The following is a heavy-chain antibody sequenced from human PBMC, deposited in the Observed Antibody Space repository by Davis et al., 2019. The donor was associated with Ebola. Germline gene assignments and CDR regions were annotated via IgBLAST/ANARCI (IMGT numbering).Heavy chain of an antibody. V-gene: IGHV3-30*18. CDR1: GFTFSSYG. CDR2: ISYDGSNK. Sequence: GESLKISCAASGFTFSSYGMHWVRQAPGKGLEWVAVISYDGSNKYYADSVKGRFTISRDNSKNTLYLQMNSLRAEDTAVYYCAKVDCSGGSCYGFDYWGQGTLVTVSS. J-gene: IGHJ4*02. CDR3: AKVDCSGGSCYGFDY. D-gene: IGHD2-15*01.